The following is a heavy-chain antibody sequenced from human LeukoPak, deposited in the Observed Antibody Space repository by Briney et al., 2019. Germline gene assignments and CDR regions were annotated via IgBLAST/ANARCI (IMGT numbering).Heavy chain of an antibody. CDR3: AKDSTTVTPGWYYFDY. V-gene: IGHV3-30*18. J-gene: IGHJ4*02. CDR2: ISYDGRNK. Sequence: GGSLRLSCAASGFTFSSYGMHWVRHAPGKGLELVAVISYDGRNKYYADSVKGRFTISRDNSKNTLYLQMNSLRAEDTAVYYCAKDSTTVTPGWYYFDYWGQGTLVTVSS. CDR1: GFTFSSYG. D-gene: IGHD4-17*01.